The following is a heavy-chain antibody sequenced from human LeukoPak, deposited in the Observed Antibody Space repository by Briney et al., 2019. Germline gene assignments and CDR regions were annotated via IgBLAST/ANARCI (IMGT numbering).Heavy chain of an antibody. D-gene: IGHD3/OR15-3a*01. CDR1: GFTFSNAW. Sequence: GGSLRLSCAASGFTFSNAWMSWVRQAPGRGLEWVGRIKRKGDDGTIAYAAPVKGRLSISRDDSKNTLYLQMNSLKSEDTAVYYCTAGTGRSDFDYWGQGTLVTVSS. J-gene: IGHJ4*02. CDR2: IKRKGDDGTI. V-gene: IGHV3-15*01. CDR3: TAGTGRSDFDY.